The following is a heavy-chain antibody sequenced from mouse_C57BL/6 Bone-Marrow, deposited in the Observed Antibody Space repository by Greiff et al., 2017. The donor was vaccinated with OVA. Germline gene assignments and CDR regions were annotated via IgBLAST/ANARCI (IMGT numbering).Heavy chain of an antibody. CDR3: AKHGDDDAVDY. CDR1: GFTFSSYG. V-gene: IGHV5-6*01. D-gene: IGHD2-3*01. Sequence: EVQLVESGGDLVKPGGSLKLSCAASGFTFSSYGMSWVRQTPDKRLEWVATISSGGSYTYYTDSVKGRFTISRDNAKNTLYLQMSSLKSEDTAVYYCAKHGDDDAVDYRGQGTTVTVAS. J-gene: IGHJ4*01. CDR2: ISSGGSYT.